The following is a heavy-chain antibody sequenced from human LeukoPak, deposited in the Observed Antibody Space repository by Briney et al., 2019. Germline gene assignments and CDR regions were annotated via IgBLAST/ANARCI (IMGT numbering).Heavy chain of an antibody. CDR3: ARHDTVAALDYYMDV. D-gene: IGHD4-11*01. CDR1: GGSISSCSYY. Sequence: SETLSLTCTVSGGSISSCSYYWGWIRQPPGKGLEWIGSIYYSGSTYYNPSLKSRVTISVDTSKNQFSLKLSSVTAADTAVYYCARHDTVAALDYYMDVWGKGTTVTVSS. J-gene: IGHJ6*03. CDR2: IYYSGST. V-gene: IGHV4-39*01.